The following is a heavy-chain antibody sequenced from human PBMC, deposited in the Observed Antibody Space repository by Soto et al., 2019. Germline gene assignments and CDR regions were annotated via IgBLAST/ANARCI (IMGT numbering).Heavy chain of an antibody. CDR1: GYSFTSYW. CDR2: IYPGDSDT. V-gene: IGHV5-51*07. J-gene: IGHJ6*02. Sequence: GESLKISCKGSGYSFTSYWIGGVHQMPGKGLERMGIIYPGDSDTRYSPSFQGQVTISADKSISTAYLQWSSLKASDTAMYYCARRLIGYSSSYYYYYYGMDVWGQGTTVTVSS. CDR3: ARRLIGYSSSYYYYYYGMDV. D-gene: IGHD6-6*01.